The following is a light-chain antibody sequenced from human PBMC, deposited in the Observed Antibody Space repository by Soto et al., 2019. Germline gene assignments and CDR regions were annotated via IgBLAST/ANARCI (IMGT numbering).Light chain of an antibody. J-gene: IGKJ5*01. V-gene: IGKV2-30*02. CDR3: MQGTHWPIT. Sequence: DVLIAPSTLSLPVTLGQPACISCRSNQSLVHSDGIAYFSWFQQRPGRSPRRLIYKVYNRESGVPDRFSGSGSGNDFAMKISRVEDEDVGVYYCMQGTHWPITVGNGQRRELK. CDR2: KVY. CDR1: QSLVHSDGIAY.